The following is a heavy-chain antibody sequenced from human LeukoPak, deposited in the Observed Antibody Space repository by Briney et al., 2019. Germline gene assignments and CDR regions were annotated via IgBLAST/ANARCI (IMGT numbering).Heavy chain of an antibody. D-gene: IGHD1-1*01. V-gene: IGHV1-46*01. J-gene: IGHJ4*02. CDR1: GCSFSSYY. CDR2: INPSGGST. CDR3: SRWTGMTGLYY. Sequence: GASVKVYCKASGCSFSSYYMHWVRQAPGQGLEWMGIINPSGGSTTYAQKFRDRVTMTRDTSTTTVYMELSSLKSEDTAVYYWSRWTGMTGLYYWGQGTLVTVSS.